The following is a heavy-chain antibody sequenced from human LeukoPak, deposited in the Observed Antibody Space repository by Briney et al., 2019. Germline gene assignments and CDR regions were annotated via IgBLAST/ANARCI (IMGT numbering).Heavy chain of an antibody. CDR2: MNPNSGNT. CDR3: ARDSSSGWYKDWFDP. V-gene: IGHV1-8*01. J-gene: IGHJ5*02. CDR1: GYTLTSYD. D-gene: IGHD6-19*01. Sequence: ASVKVSCKASGYTLTSYDINWVRQATGQGLEWMGWMNPNSGNTGYAQKFQGRVTMTRNTSISTAYMELSSLRSEDTAVYYCARDSSSGWYKDWFDPWGQGTLVTVSS.